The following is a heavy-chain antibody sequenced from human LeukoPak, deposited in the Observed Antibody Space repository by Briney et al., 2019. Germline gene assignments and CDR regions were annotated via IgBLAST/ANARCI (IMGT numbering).Heavy chain of an antibody. J-gene: IGHJ5*02. Sequence: PGGSLRLSCAASGFTFSSYAMHWVRQAPGKGLEWVAVISYDGSNKYYADSVKGRFTISRDNSKNTLYLQMNSLRAEDTAVYYCVENWFDPWGQGTLVTVSS. V-gene: IGHV3-30*04. CDR1: GFTFSSYA. CDR3: VENWFDP. CDR2: ISYDGSNK.